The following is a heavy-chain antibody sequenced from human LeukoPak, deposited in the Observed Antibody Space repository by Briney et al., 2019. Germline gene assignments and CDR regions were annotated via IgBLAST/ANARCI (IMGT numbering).Heavy chain of an antibody. CDR3: ARRLTQYDCFDP. V-gene: IGHV6-1*01. CDR2: TYYRSTWYN. J-gene: IGHJ5*02. CDR1: GDSVSNNRAA. Sequence: SQTLSLTCVISGDSVSNNRAAWNWIRQSPSRGLEWLGRTYYRSTWYNDYAVSVRGRITVNPDTSKNQFSLHLNSVTPEDTAVYYCARRLTQYDCFDPWGQGILVTVSS. D-gene: IGHD2-2*01.